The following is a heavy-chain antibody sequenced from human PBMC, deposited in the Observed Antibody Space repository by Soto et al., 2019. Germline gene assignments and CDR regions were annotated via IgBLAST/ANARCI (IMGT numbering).Heavy chain of an antibody. CDR1: GGSISTYY. D-gene: IGHD4-4*01. J-gene: IGHJ4*02. CDR3: PRDQGNLFDY. CDR2: IYHSGST. V-gene: IGHV4-59*12. Sequence: SETLSLTCTVSGGSISTYYWSWLRQPPGKGLEWIGYIYHSGSTNYNPSLKSRVTISVDTSKNQFSLKLSSVTAADTAVYYCPRDQGNLFDYWGQGTLVTVSS.